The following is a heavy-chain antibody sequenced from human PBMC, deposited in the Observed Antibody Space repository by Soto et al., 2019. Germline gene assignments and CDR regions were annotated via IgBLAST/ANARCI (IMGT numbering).Heavy chain of an antibody. D-gene: IGHD3-16*02. Sequence: GGSLRLSCAACGFTFSSYGMDGVRQAPGKGLEWVAVIWYDGSNKYYADSVKGRFTISRDNSKNTLYLQMNSLRAEDTAVYYCARDPGELSSGYYMDVWGKGTTVTVSS. CDR3: ARDPGELSSGYYMDV. CDR2: IWYDGSNK. CDR1: GFTFSSYG. J-gene: IGHJ6*03. V-gene: IGHV3-33*01.